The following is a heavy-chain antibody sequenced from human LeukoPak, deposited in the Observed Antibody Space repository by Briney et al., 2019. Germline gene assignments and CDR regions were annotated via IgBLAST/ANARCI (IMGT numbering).Heavy chain of an antibody. J-gene: IGHJ4*02. CDR1: GLTVSSNY. D-gene: IGHD6-19*01. CDR3: AKLSVTLIAVAGTSDY. V-gene: IGHV3-53*01. CDR2: IYSGGST. Sequence: PGGSLRLSCAASGLTVSSNYMSWVRQAPGKGLEWVSVIYSGGSTYYADSVKGRFTISRDNSKNTLYLQMNSLRAEDTAVYYCAKLSVTLIAVAGTSDYWGQGTLVTASS.